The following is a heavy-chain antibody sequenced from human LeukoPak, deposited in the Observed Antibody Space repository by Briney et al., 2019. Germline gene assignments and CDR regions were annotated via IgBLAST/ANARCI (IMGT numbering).Heavy chain of an antibody. D-gene: IGHD3-9*01. CDR3: AKDGSRYFDWLSPSL. J-gene: IGHJ1*01. Sequence: GGSLRLSCAASGFTFSSYGMHWVRQAPGKGLEWVAFIRYDGSNKYYADSVKGRFTISRDNSKNTLYLQMNSLRAEDTAVYYCAKDGSRYFDWLSPSLWGQGTLVTVSS. CDR2: IRYDGSNK. CDR1: GFTFSSYG. V-gene: IGHV3-30*02.